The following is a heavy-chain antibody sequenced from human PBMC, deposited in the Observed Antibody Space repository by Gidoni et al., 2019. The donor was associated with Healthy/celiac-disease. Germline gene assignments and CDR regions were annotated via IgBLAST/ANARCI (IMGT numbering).Heavy chain of an antibody. V-gene: IGHV3-30*18. CDR1: GFTFSSYG. CDR3: AKAVGRQIVGALVN. D-gene: IGHD1-26*01. CDR2: ISYEGSNK. Sequence: QVQLVESGGGVVQPGRSLRLSCAASGFTFSSYGMHWVRQAPGKGLEWVAVISYEGSNKYYADSVKGRFTISRDNSKNTLYLQMNSLRAEDTAVYYCAKAVGRQIVGALVNWGQGTLVTVSS. J-gene: IGHJ4*02.